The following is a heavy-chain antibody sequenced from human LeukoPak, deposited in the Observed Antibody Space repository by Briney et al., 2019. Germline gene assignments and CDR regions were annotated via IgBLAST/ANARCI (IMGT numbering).Heavy chain of an antibody. CDR2: IRSKAYGGTT. J-gene: IGHJ4*02. CDR3: TRVLRYFDRSYYFDY. CDR1: GFTFGDHA. V-gene: IGHV3-49*03. D-gene: IGHD3-9*01. Sequence: GGSLRLSCTASGFTFGDHAMSWFRQAPGKGLEWVGFIRSKAYGGTTEYAASVKGRFTISRDDSKSIAYLQMNSLKTEDTAVYYCTRVLRYFDRSYYFDYWGQGTLVTVSS.